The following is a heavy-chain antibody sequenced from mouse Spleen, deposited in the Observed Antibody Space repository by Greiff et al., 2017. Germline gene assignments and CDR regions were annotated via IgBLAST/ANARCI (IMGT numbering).Heavy chain of an antibody. V-gene: IGHV2-2*01. CDR1: GFSLTSYG. CDR2: IWSGGST. Sequence: VMLVESGPGLVQPSQSLSITCTVSGFSLTSYGVHWVRQSPGKGLEWLGVIWSGGSTDYNAAFISRLSISKDNSKSQVFFKMNSLQTDDTAMYYCARNWNDYEGYAMDYWGQGTSVTVSS. CDR3: ARNWNDYEGYAMDY. J-gene: IGHJ4*01. D-gene: IGHD2-4*01.